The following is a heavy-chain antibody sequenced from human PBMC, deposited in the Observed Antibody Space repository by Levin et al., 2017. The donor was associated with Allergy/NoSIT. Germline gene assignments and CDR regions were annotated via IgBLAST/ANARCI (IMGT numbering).Heavy chain of an antibody. J-gene: IGHJ5*02. D-gene: IGHD6-25*01. CDR2: INHCGST. Sequence: KASETLSLICGVYGGSLSVYYWSWIRQPPGKGLEWIGEINHCGSTNYSPSLKSRVTISVDTSKNQFSLKLSSVTAADTAVYYCARGRFAYYTSACSGPVPPRPTYNWFDPWGQGSLVTVSS. CDR1: GGSLSVYY. V-gene: IGHV4-34*01. CDR3: ARGRFAYYTSACSGPVPPRPTYNWFDP.